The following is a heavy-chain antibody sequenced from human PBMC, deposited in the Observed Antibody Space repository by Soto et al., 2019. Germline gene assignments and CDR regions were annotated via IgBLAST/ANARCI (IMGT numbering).Heavy chain of an antibody. CDR1: GFTFSGHY. J-gene: IGHJ4*02. V-gene: IGHV3-72*01. CDR3: AKDSYSCSGGYCYFDY. D-gene: IGHD2-15*01. Sequence: EVQLVESGGGLVQPGGSLRLSCAASGFTFSGHYVDWVRQAPGKGLEWVGRIRKKANNYMTEYAASVKGRFTISRDDSKNVLYLQMNSLKTEDTAGYYCAKDSYSCSGGYCYFDYWGQGTLVTVSS. CDR2: IRKKANNYMT.